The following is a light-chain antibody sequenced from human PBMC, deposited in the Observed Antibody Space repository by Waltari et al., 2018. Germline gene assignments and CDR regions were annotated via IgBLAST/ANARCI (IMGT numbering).Light chain of an antibody. V-gene: IGLV3-19*01. CDR3: SSRELSGHVV. J-gene: IGLJ2*01. CDR1: ILRTYY. Sequence: SSDLTQDPDVSVALGQTVRITCQGDILRTYYGNWCRQKPGQSPELVIYGKNNRPPGIPVRFSASSSENTASLVITGAQAEDEADYYCSSRELSGHVVFGGGTRLTVL. CDR2: GKN.